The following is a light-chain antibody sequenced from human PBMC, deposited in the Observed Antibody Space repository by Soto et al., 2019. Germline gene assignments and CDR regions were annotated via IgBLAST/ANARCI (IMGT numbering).Light chain of an antibody. CDR2: GYT. V-gene: IGLV1-40*01. Sequence: QSLMTPPPSVSRAPGQRFTISFTGSSSNIGAGSDVHWYQQLPGTAPKLLTNGYTNRPSGVPDRFSCSKSGTSASLAITGLEAEDEADYYCQSYDSKLRIWVFGGGTKVTVL. J-gene: IGLJ3*02. CDR3: QSYDSKLRIWV. CDR1: SSNIGAGSD.